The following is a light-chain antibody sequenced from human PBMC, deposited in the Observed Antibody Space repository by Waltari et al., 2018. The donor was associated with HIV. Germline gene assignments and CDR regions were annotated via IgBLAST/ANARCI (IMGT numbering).Light chain of an antibody. CDR3: QQYYSSPLT. Sequence: DLVLTQSPHSLAVSLGERVTINCMSSRRVLFSSNNKNYLAWYQQKPGQPPKLLFYWASTRESGVPDRFSGSGSGTDFTLTSSSLQAEDVAVYYCQQYYSSPLTFGGGTKVEIK. J-gene: IGKJ4*01. CDR1: RRVLFSSNNKNY. CDR2: WAS. V-gene: IGKV4-1*01.